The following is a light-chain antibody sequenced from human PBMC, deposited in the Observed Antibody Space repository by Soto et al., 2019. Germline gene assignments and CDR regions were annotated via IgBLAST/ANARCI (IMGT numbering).Light chain of an antibody. CDR2: AAS. V-gene: IGKV3-15*01. CDR1: QSVSNK. CDR3: QQYANWPKT. J-gene: IGKJ1*01. Sequence: EIVMTQSPVTLSVSPGERATLYCRASQSVSNKLVWYQQKPGQAPRLLIYAASTRATGIPARFSGSGSETEFTLTISSLQSEDLAVYYCQQYANWPKTFGQGTKVDIK.